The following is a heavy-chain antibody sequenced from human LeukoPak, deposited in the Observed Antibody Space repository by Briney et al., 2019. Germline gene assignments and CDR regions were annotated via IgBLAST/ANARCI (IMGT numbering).Heavy chain of an antibody. D-gene: IGHD6-19*01. V-gene: IGHV3-48*01. CDR2: ISSSSSTI. CDR1: GFTFSSYE. Sequence: PGGSLRLSCAASGFTFSSYEMNWVRQAPGKGLEWVSYISSSSSTIYYADSVKGRFTISRDNAKNSLYLQMNSLRAEDTAVYYCARTVSGGWYPRYYYYMDVWGKGTTVTVSS. J-gene: IGHJ6*03. CDR3: ARTVSGGWYPRYYYYMDV.